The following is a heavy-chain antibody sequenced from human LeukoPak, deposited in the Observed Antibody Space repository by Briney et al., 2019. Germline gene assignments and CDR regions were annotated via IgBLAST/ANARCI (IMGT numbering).Heavy chain of an antibody. V-gene: IGHV5-51*01. Sequence: GESLRISCQGSGYSFSRYWIGWVRQMPGQGLELMGIIYPGDSDTRYSPSFRDQVTISVDKSVSTAYLQWSSLKASDSAIYYCARRSDSYGYYYWGQGTLVTVSS. CDR1: GYSFSRYW. CDR2: IYPGDSDT. D-gene: IGHD5-18*01. CDR3: ARRSDSYGYYY. J-gene: IGHJ4*02.